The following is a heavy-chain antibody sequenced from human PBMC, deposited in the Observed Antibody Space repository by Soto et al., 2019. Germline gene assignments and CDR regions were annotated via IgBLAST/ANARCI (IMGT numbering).Heavy chain of an antibody. CDR2: INHSGST. CDR1: GGSFSGYY. J-gene: IGHJ5*02. Sequence: PSETLSLTCAVYGGSFSGYYWSWIRQPPGKGLEWIGEINHSGSTNYNPSLKSRVTISVDTSKNQFSLKLSSVTAADTAVYYCARSYYDSSGTHLNWFDPWGQGTLVT. V-gene: IGHV4-34*01. D-gene: IGHD3-22*01. CDR3: ARSYYDSSGTHLNWFDP.